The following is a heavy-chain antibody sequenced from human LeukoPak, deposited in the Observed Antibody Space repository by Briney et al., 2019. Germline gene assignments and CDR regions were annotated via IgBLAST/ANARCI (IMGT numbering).Heavy chain of an antibody. V-gene: IGHV3-30*02. CDR2: IRYDGIAI. CDR1: GFTFSSFG. CDR3: ARVPYAFDI. Sequence: GGSLRLSCAASGFTFSSFGMNWVRQAPGKGLEWVTFIRYDGIAIQYADSVKGRFTISRDNAKNSLYLQMNSLRAEDTAVYYCARVPYAFDIWGQGTMVTVSS. J-gene: IGHJ3*02.